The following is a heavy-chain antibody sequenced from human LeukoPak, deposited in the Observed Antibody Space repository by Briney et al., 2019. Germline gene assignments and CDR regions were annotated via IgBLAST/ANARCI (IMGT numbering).Heavy chain of an antibody. J-gene: IGHJ4*02. V-gene: IGHV3-15*01. Sequence: GGSLRLSCAASGLTFSNAWMSWVRQAPGQGLEWVGRTKSKTDGETKDYSAPVKGRFSISRDDSKNMLYLEMNSLKTEDTAVYYCARGIDYWGRGTLVTVSS. CDR3: ARGIDY. CDR1: GLTFSNAW. CDR2: TKSKTDGETK.